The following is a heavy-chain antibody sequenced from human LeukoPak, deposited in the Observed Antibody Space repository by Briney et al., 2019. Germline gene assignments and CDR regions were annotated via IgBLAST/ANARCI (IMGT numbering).Heavy chain of an antibody. J-gene: IGHJ4*02. Sequence: GRSLRLSCAASGFTFDDYAMHWVRQAPEKGLEWVSGISWNSGSIGYADSVKGRFTISRDNAKNSLYLQMNSLRAEDMALYYCAKGQLAYYDSSGYFFNYWGQRTLVTVSS. CDR3: AKGQLAYYDSSGYFFNY. V-gene: IGHV3-9*03. CDR1: GFTFDDYA. CDR2: ISWNSGSI. D-gene: IGHD3-22*01.